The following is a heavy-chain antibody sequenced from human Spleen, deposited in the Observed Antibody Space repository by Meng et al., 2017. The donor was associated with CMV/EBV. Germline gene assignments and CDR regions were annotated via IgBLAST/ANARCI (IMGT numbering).Heavy chain of an antibody. CDR2: IRSKANSYAT. Sequence: GESLKISCAASGFTFSGSPMHWVRQASGKGLEWVGRIRSKANSYATAYAASVKGRFTISRDDSKNTAYLQMNSLKTEDTAVYYCTTPRMTTVTTYYYYGMDVWGQGTTVTVSS. D-gene: IGHD4-11*01. CDR3: TTPRMTTVTTYYYYGMDV. V-gene: IGHV3-73*01. J-gene: IGHJ6*02. CDR1: GFTFSGSP.